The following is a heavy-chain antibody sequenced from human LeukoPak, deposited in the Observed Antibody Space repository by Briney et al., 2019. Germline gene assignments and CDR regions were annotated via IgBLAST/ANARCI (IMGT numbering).Heavy chain of an antibody. CDR1: GFTFSSYD. CDR2: IGTAGDT. V-gene: IGHV3-13*01. Sequence: PGGSLRPSCAASGFTFSSYDMHWVRQATGKGLEWVSAIGTAGDTYYPGSVKGRFTISRENAKNSLYLQMNSLRAGDTAVYYCARGPYSSGHFDYWGQGTLVTVSS. CDR3: ARGPYSSGHFDY. J-gene: IGHJ4*02. D-gene: IGHD6-19*01.